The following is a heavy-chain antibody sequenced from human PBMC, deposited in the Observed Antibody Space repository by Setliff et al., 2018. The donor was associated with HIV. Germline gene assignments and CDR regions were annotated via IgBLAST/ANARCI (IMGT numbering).Heavy chain of an antibody. CDR3: ARRAGNWGLNWFDP. CDR2: HYHDGTS. D-gene: IGHD3-10*01. V-gene: IGHV4-38-2*01. Sequence: PSETLSLTCDFSGSSITTTYFWAWIRLPPGKGLERVGSHYHDGTSFYNPSLRSRVTVSLDTSKNQFSLKLQSVTAADTAVYYCARRAGNWGLNWFDPWGQGTQVTVSS. J-gene: IGHJ5*02. CDR1: GSSITTTYF.